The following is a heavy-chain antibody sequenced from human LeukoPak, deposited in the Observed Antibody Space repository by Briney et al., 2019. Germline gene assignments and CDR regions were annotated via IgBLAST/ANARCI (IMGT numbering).Heavy chain of an antibody. Sequence: PTGGSQRLSCVGSGFTFSTYGIHWVRQAPGKGLEWVAFISDDGTNKYNADSVKGRFAISRDNSKNTLYLQMNSLRAEDTAEYYCARDLPYSSGWYFDYWGQGTLVTVSS. J-gene: IGHJ4*02. CDR3: ARDLPYSSGWYFDY. V-gene: IGHV3-30*09. CDR1: GFTFSTYG. CDR2: ISDDGTNK. D-gene: IGHD6-19*01.